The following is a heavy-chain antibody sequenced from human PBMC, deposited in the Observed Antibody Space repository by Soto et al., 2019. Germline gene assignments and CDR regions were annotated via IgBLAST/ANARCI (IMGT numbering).Heavy chain of an antibody. CDR1: GFTFGDYA. CDR3: TRVGGSSSWYFQH. CDR2: IRSKAYGGTT. J-gene: IGHJ1*01. D-gene: IGHD6-13*01. Sequence: GGSLRLSCTASGFTFGDYAMSWFRQAPGKGLEWVGFIRSKAYGGTTEYAASVKGRFTISRDDSKSIAYLQMNSLKTEDTAVYYCTRVGGSSSWYFQHWGQGTLVTVSS. V-gene: IGHV3-49*03.